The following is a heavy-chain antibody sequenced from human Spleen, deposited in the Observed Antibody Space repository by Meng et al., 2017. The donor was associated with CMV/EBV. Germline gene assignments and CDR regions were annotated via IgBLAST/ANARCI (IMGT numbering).Heavy chain of an antibody. CDR3: ATYTVGGKAL. V-gene: IGHV1-2*02. D-gene: IGHD4-23*01. CDR1: GGTFSSYA. J-gene: IGHJ4*02. CDR2: INPNRGGT. Sequence: QGQLVQPGAEVKKPGSSVKVSCKASGGTFSSYAISWVRQAPGQGLEWMGWINPNRGGTNYAQKFQGRVTMTRDTSISTAYMELSRLRSDDTAVYYCATYTVGGKALWGQGTLVTVSS.